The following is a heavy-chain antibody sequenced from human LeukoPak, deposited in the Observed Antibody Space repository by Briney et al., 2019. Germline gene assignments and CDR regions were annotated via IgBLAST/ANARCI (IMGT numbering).Heavy chain of an antibody. CDR2: ISGSGGST. D-gene: IGHD3-22*01. Sequence: PGGSLRLSCAASGFTFSSYAMSWVRQAPGKGLEWVSAISGSGGSTYYADSVKGRFTISRDNSKNTLYLQMNSLRAEDTAVYYCAKHRRRITMIVVVTNFDYWGQGTLVTVSS. CDR1: GFTFSSYA. CDR3: AKHRRRITMIVVVTNFDY. V-gene: IGHV3-23*01. J-gene: IGHJ4*02.